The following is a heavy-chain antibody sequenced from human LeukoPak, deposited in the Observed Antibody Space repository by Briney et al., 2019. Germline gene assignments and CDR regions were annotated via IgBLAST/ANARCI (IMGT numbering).Heavy chain of an antibody. D-gene: IGHD3-22*01. V-gene: IGHV3-23*01. J-gene: IGHJ5*01. Sequence: GGSLRLXCQASGFTFYMYAMSWVRQAPGKGLEWVASMCGTAGCTFYPDSVKGRFTISRDNSKNVLYLRMNSLTAEDTAIYYCAKDRPNFHENSGHYYRRDGDSWGQGTLVTVSS. CDR2: MCGTAGCT. CDR1: GFTFYMYA. CDR3: AKDRPNFHENSGHYYRRDGDS.